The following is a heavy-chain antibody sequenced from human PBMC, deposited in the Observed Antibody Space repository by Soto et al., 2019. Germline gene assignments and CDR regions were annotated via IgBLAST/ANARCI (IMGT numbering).Heavy chain of an antibody. CDR3: ARDLEPSSSSPIPNWFDP. CDR2: INPSGGST. V-gene: IGHV1-46*01. Sequence: ASVKVSCKASGYTFTSYYMHWVRQAPGQGLEWMGIINPSGGSTSYAQKFQGRVTMTRATSTSTVYMELGSLRSEDTAVYYCARDLEPSSSSPIPNWFDPWGQGTLVTVSS. D-gene: IGHD6-13*01. CDR1: GYTFTSYY. J-gene: IGHJ5*02.